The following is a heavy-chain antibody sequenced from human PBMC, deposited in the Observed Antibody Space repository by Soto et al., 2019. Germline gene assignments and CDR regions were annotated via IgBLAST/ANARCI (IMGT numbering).Heavy chain of an antibody. CDR3: AKWARWLQFDY. Sequence: SETLSLTCAVSGDSIISTNWWHWVRQSPDKGLEWIGEIHHGGNINYNPSLKSRVTISMDKSKNTLYLQMNSLRAEDTAVYYCAKWARWLQFDYWGQGTLVTVSS. V-gene: IGHV4-4*02. D-gene: IGHD5-12*01. CDR2: IHHGGNI. J-gene: IGHJ4*02. CDR1: GDSIISTNW.